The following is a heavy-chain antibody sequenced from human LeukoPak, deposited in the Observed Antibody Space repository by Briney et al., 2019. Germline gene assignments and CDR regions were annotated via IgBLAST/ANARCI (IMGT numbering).Heavy chain of an antibody. J-gene: IGHJ4*02. CDR3: AKGNVVVPAAIQDYFDY. CDR1: GFTFSSYG. Sequence: RGRSLRLSCAASGFTFSSYGMHWVRQAAGEGLGWVAFIRYDGSNKYYADYVKGRFTISRDNSKNTLYLQMNSLRAEDTAVYYCAKGNVVVPAAIQDYFDYGGQGPLVTVSS. D-gene: IGHD2-2*01. V-gene: IGHV3-30*02. CDR2: IRYDGSNK.